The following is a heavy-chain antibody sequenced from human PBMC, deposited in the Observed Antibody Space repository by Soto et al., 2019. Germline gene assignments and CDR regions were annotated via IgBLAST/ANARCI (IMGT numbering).Heavy chain of an antibody. CDR3: AKDDVSGDGLWLVSA. CDR2: ITGSGSSI. J-gene: IGHJ5*02. D-gene: IGHD2-21*02. Sequence: DVQLLESGGGLVQPGGSLKFSWLAFGLSFKKFALFWVRRVQGRGRKGVSGITGSGSSIQYTASVKGRFTISRDNSKNTVYLQMDFLRAEDTAMYYCAKDDVSGDGLWLVSAWGQGTPVTVS. V-gene: IGHV3-23*01. CDR1: GLSFKKFA.